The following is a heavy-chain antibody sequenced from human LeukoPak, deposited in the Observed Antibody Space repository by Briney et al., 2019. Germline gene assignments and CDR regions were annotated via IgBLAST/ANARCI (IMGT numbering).Heavy chain of an antibody. J-gene: IGHJ4*02. CDR3: AKAWFGERSGGGFDY. CDR1: GFTFDDYD. V-gene: IGHV3-43*02. D-gene: IGHD3-10*01. CDR2: ISGDGGST. Sequence: GGSLRLSCAASGFTFDDYDIHWVRQAPGKGLEWVSLISGDGGSTYYADSVKGRFTISRDNGKNSLYLQMNSLRTEDTALYYCAKAWFGERSGGGFDYWGQGTLVTVSS.